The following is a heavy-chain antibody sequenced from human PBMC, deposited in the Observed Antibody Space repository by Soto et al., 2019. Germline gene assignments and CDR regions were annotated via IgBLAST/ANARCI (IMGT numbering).Heavy chain of an antibody. CDR3: ARICENSSSWYNYYFDY. D-gene: IGHD6-13*01. Sequence: ASETLSLTCAVYGGSFSGYYWSWIRQPPGKGLEWIGEINHSGSTNYNPSLKSRVTISVDTSKNQFSLKLSSVTAADTAVYYCARICENSSSWYNYYFDYWGQGTLVTVSS. CDR1: GGSFSGYY. V-gene: IGHV4-34*01. J-gene: IGHJ4*02. CDR2: INHSGST.